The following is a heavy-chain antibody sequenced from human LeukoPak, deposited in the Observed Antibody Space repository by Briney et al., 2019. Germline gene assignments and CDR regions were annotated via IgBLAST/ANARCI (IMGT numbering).Heavy chain of an antibody. Sequence: GGSLRLSCAGSGFTVSSNYMSWVRQAPGKGLEWVSVIYSGGSTYYADSVSGRFTISRDNSKNTLYLKMDSLRAEDTAVYYCATVDCSSTSCYYLNYMDVWGKGTTVTVSS. J-gene: IGHJ6*03. D-gene: IGHD2-2*01. CDR2: IYSGGST. CDR3: ATVDCSSTSCYYLNYMDV. V-gene: IGHV3-66*02. CDR1: GFTVSSNY.